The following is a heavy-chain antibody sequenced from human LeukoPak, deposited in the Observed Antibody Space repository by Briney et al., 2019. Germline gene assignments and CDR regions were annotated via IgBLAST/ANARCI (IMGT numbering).Heavy chain of an antibody. CDR1: GYTFTNYD. D-gene: IGHD2-2*02. CDR3: ASRLGYCSSTSCYTF. Sequence: GASVKVSRKASGYTFTNYDINWVRQATGQGLEWMGWMNPNSGNTGYAQEFQGRVTMTRNTSISTAYMELTSLRSEDTAVYFCASRLGYCSSTSCYTFWSQGTLVTVSS. V-gene: IGHV1-8*01. CDR2: MNPNSGNT. J-gene: IGHJ4*02.